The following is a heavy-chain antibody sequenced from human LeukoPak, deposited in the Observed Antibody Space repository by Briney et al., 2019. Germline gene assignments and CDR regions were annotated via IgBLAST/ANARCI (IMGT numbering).Heavy chain of an antibody. CDR3: AREGTGRQDFDY. CDR2: ISSSVSYM. CDR1: GFTFSTYA. V-gene: IGHV3-21*01. J-gene: IGHJ4*02. Sequence: GGSLRLSCAASGFTFSTYAMNWVRQAPGKGLEWVSSISSSVSYMFYADSVRGRFTISRDNAEKSLYLQMESLRDDDTAVYYCAREGTGRQDFDYWGQGTLVTVSS.